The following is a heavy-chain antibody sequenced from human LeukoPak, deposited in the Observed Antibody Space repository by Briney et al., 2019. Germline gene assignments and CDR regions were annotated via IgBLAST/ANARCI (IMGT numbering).Heavy chain of an antibody. CDR2: ISGSGGST. CDR1: GFTFSSYA. D-gene: IGHD2-15*01. V-gene: IGHV3-23*01. J-gene: IGHJ6*02. Sequence: GGSLRLSCAASGFTFSSYAMHWVRQAPGKGLEWVSAISGSGGSTYYADSVKGRFTISRDNSKNTLYLQMNSLRAEDTAVYYCARSYCSGGSCYYYYGMDVWGQGTTVTVSS. CDR3: ARSYCSGGSCYYYYGMDV.